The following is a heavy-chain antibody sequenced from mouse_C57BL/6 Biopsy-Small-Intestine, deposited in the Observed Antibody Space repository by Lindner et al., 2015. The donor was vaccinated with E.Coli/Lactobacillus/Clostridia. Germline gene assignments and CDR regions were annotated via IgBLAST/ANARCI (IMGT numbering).Heavy chain of an antibody. CDR3: ARQLYNNYVFYYALDY. CDR1: GFTFSTYG. CDR2: ISTGGSYT. D-gene: IGHD2-5*01. V-gene: IGHV5-6*01. Sequence: VQLQESGGDLVKPGGSLKLSCAASGFTFSTYGMSWVRQTPDKRLEWVATISTGGSYTYYPDSVKGRFTISRDNAKNTLYLQMSSLKSEDTAMYYCARQLYNNYVFYYALDYWGQGTSATVSS. J-gene: IGHJ4*01.